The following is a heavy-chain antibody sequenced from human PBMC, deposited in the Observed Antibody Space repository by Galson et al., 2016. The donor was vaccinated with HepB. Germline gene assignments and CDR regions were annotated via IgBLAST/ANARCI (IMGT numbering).Heavy chain of an antibody. CDR3: ARGADETYYDILTGPYSYGIDV. V-gene: IGHV4-4*02. CDR2: IYHSGST. Sequence: SETLSLTCAVSGGSISSSNWWNWVRQPPGKGLEWIGEIYHSGSTNYKSSLKSRVTISVDKSKNQLSLKLSSVTAADTAVYYCARGADETYYDILTGPYSYGIDVWGQGTTVTVSS. D-gene: IGHD3-9*01. CDR1: GGSISSSNW. J-gene: IGHJ6*02.